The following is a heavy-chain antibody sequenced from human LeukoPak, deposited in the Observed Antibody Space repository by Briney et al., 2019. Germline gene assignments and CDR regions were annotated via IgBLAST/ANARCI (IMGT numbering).Heavy chain of an antibody. CDR2: IYHSGST. Sequence: SETLSLTCTVSGYSISSGYYWGWIRQPPGKGLEWIGSIYHSGSTYYNPSLKSRVTISVDTSKNQFSLKLSSVTAADTAVYYCVKGVRMGVTSAFDIWGQGTMVTVSS. J-gene: IGHJ3*02. V-gene: IGHV4-38-2*02. CDR1: GYSISSGYY. D-gene: IGHD1-26*01. CDR3: VKGVRMGVTSAFDI.